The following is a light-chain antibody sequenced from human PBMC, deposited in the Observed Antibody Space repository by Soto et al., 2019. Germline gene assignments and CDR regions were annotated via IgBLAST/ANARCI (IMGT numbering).Light chain of an antibody. CDR2: EVS. J-gene: IGLJ1*01. V-gene: IGLV2-14*01. CDR3: SSYVGATTRV. CDR1: SSDVGGYNY. Sequence: QSVLTQPASVSGSPGQSITISCTGTSSDVGGYNYVSWYQHQPGKAPKVMIYEVSNRPSGVSDRFSGSKSGNTASLTISGLQAEDEADYYCSSYVGATTRVFGTGTKVTVL.